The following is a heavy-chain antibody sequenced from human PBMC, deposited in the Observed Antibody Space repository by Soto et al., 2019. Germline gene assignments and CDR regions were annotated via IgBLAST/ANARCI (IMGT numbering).Heavy chain of an antibody. V-gene: IGHV1-2*02. J-gene: IGHJ5*02. CDR3: ARGRDRAVPSAIDIDGP. D-gene: IGHD3-10*01. CDR2: INPHNDDT. CDR1: GYSFTDYY. Sequence: QVQLVQSGAEVKEPGASVRVSCTASGYSFTDYYIHWVRQSPGQGLEWMGWINPHNDDTTYAQKFQGRGTMTTDTSISTGYMEVSKLTYGDTAVYYCARGRDRAVPSAIDIDGPWGQGTLVTGSS.